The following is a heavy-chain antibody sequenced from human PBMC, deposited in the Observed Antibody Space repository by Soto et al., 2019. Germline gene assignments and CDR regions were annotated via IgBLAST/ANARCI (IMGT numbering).Heavy chain of an antibody. CDR3: ARGSSGAGSDY. CDR2: VFRSWST. V-gene: IGHV4-30-2*01. CDR1: GGSISSGDYS. J-gene: IGHJ4*02. Sequence: SETLSLTCTVSGGSISSGDYSWSWIRQPPGKGLELIGYVFRSWSTYYSPSLKSRVTISVDGSKNQFSLKLTSVTAADTGVYYCARGSSGAGSDYWGQGTLVTVSS. D-gene: IGHD3-10*01.